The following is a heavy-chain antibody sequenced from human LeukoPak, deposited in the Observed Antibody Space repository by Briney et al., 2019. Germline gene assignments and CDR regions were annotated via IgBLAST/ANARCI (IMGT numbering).Heavy chain of an antibody. D-gene: IGHD5-24*01. CDR3: AKDASLLYGYLLDY. CDR1: GCIFSSYA. J-gene: IGHJ4*02. Sequence: PGGSLLLPCGASGCIFSSYAMSWGRHDAGKGLEWVSAISGSGGRTNYADSVKGRFIISRDNTKNTLYLQMNSLRADDTAVYYSAKDASLLYGYLLDYWGQGTLVTVS. V-gene: IGHV3-23*01. CDR2: ISGSGGRT.